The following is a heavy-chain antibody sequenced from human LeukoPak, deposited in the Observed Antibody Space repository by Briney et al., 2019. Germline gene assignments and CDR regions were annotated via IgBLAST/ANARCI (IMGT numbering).Heavy chain of an antibody. CDR2: IYYSGTT. Sequence: GSLRLSCAASGFTFSSYSMNWVRQPPGKGLEWVGTIYYSGTTYYSPFLTSRVTMSVDTSKNQFSLKLTSVTAADTAVYYCANVLILTGYFYDYWGQGTLVTVSP. CDR1: GFTFSSYS. V-gene: IGHV4-59*04. J-gene: IGHJ4*02. D-gene: IGHD3-9*01. CDR3: ANVLILTGYFYDY.